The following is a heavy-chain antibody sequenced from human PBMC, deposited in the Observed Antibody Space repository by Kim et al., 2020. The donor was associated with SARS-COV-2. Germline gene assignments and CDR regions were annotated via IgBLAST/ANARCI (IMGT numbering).Heavy chain of an antibody. D-gene: IGHD3-10*01. Sequence: SETLSLTCTVSGGSISSSSYYWGWIRQPPGKGLEWIGSIYYSGSTYYNPSLKSRVTISVDTSKNQFSLKLSSVTAADTAVYYCARPHITMVREDAFDIWGQGTMVTVSS. CDR2: IYYSGST. J-gene: IGHJ3*02. CDR1: GGSISSSSYY. CDR3: ARPHITMVREDAFDI. V-gene: IGHV4-39*01.